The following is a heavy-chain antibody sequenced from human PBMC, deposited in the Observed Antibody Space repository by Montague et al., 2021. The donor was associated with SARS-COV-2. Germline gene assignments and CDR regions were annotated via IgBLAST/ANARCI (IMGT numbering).Heavy chain of an antibody. CDR1: GASRSTKNYY. Sequence: SETLSLTCTFSGASRSTKNYYWGRIRQPPGRGLEWIGSISYSATSYSNPSLKIRVTMSVDTSRNQLSLNLSSVTVADTAVYYCARFGITLGGVIVIRYYFDFWGQGTLVTVSS. J-gene: IGHJ4*02. D-gene: IGHD3-16*02. CDR3: ARFGITLGGVIVIRYYFDF. CDR2: ISYSATS. V-gene: IGHV4-39*01.